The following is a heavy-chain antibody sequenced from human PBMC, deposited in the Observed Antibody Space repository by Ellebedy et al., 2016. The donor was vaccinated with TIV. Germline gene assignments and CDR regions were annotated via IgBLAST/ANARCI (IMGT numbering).Heavy chain of an antibody. V-gene: IGHV1/OR15-3*02. CDR1: GYTFTGYY. D-gene: IGHD5-12*01. J-gene: IGHJ4*02. CDR3: ARDHGAMIIPQGFVDY. Sequence: ASVKVSCKASGYTFTGYYMHWVRQAPGQGLEWMGWINAGNGNTKYSQKFQGRVTMTRDTSTSTVYMELSSLRSEDTAVYYCARDHGAMIIPQGFVDYWGQGTLVTVSS. CDR2: INAGNGNT.